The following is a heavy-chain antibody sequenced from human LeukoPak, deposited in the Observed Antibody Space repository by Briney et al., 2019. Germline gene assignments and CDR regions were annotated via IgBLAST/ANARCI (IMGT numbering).Heavy chain of an antibody. Sequence: SETLSLTCAIYGGCFSGYYWSWIRQPPGKGLEWIGEINHSGSTNYNPSLKSRVTISVDTSKNQFSLKLSSVTAADTAVYYCARGQYCSSTSCYNWYFDLWGRGTLVTVSS. CDR3: ARGQYCSSTSCYNWYFDL. J-gene: IGHJ2*01. CDR2: INHSGST. V-gene: IGHV4-34*01. CDR1: GGCFSGYY. D-gene: IGHD2-2*01.